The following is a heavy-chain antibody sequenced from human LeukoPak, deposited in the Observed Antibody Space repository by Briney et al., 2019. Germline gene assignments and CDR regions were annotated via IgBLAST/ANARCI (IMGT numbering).Heavy chain of an antibody. CDR2: VIPILGIA. CDR3: AAEYGDYPYYFDY. Sequence: SVKVSCKASGGTFSSYTISWVRQAPGQGLEWMGRVIPILGIANYAQKFQGRVTITADKSTSTAYMELSSLRSEDTAVYYCAAEYGDYPYYFDYWGQGTLVTVSS. V-gene: IGHV1-69*02. J-gene: IGHJ4*02. D-gene: IGHD4-17*01. CDR1: GGTFSSYT.